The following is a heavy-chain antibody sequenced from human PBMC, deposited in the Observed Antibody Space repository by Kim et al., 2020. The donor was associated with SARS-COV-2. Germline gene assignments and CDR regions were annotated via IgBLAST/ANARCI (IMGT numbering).Heavy chain of an antibody. CDR3: ARDRYCSSTSCYLYYYYGMDV. CDR1: GGSFSGYY. J-gene: IGHJ6*02. Sequence: SETLSLTCAVYGGSFSGYYWSWIRQPPGKGLEWIGEINHSGSTNYNPSLKSRVTISVDTSKNQFSLKLSSVTAADTAVYYCARDRYCSSTSCYLYYYYGMDVWGQGTTVTVSS. CDR2: INHSGST. D-gene: IGHD2-2*01. V-gene: IGHV4-34*01.